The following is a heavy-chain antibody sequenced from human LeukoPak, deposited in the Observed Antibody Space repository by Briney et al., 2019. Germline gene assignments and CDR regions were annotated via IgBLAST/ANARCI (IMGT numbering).Heavy chain of an antibody. Sequence: PSETLSLTCTVSGGSISSSSYYWGWIRQPPGKGLEWIGSIYYSGSTYYNPSLKSRVTISVDTSKNQFSLKLSSVAAADTAVYYCARAPWWELLGDDAFDIWGQGTMVTVSS. V-gene: IGHV4-39*07. D-gene: IGHD1-26*01. J-gene: IGHJ3*02. CDR3: ARAPWWELLGDDAFDI. CDR2: IYYSGST. CDR1: GGSISSSSYY.